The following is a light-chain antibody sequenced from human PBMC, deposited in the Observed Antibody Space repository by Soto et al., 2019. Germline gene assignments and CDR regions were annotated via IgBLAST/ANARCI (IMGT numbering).Light chain of an antibody. CDR3: QQRSNWPST. CDR1: ESVSRY. J-gene: IGKJ4*01. CDR2: DAS. V-gene: IGKV3-11*01. Sequence: EIVLTQSPATLSLSPGNRATLSCRASESVSRYLAWYQQKPGQAPRLLIYDASNRATGIPARCSGSGSGTDFTLTITSLEPEDVAVYYCQQRSNWPSTFGGGTKVEIK.